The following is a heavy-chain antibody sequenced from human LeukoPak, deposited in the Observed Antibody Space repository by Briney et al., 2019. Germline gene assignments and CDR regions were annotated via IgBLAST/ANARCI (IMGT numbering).Heavy chain of an antibody. Sequence: PGGSLRLSCAASGFTFSSYGMSWVRQAPGKGLEWVSAISDSGGNTYYADSVKGRFTISRDNSKSTLYLQMDSLRAEDTAVYSCAKYYHDTIWSAFDIWGQGTLVAVSS. V-gene: IGHV3-23*01. CDR1: GFTFSSYG. CDR3: AKYYHDTIWSAFDI. J-gene: IGHJ3*02. CDR2: ISDSGGNT. D-gene: IGHD3-22*01.